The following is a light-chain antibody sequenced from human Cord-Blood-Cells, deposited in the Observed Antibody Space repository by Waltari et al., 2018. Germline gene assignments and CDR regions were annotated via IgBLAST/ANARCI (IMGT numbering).Light chain of an antibody. Sequence: DIQLTQSPSFLSASVGDRVTITCRASQGISSYLAWYQQKPGKAHKLLIYAASTLQRGVPSRFSGSGSGTEFTLTISSLQPEDFATYYCQQLNSYPITFGQGTRLEIK. J-gene: IGKJ5*01. CDR1: QGISSY. CDR2: AAS. CDR3: QQLNSYPIT. V-gene: IGKV1-9*01.